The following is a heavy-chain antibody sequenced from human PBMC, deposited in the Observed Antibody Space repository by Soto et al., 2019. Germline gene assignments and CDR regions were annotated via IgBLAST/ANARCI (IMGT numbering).Heavy chain of an antibody. CDR3: ARDSSWEKRQWSFGY. J-gene: IGHJ4*02. D-gene: IGHD1-1*01. V-gene: IGHV3-7*03. CDR2: IKQDGSEK. CDR1: GFTFSSYW. Sequence: EVQLVESGGGLVQPGGSLRLSCAASGFTFSSYWMSWVRQAPGKGLEWVANIKQDGSEKYYVDSVKGRFTISRDNAKNSLYLQMNSLRVEYTAVYYCARDSSWEKRQWSFGYWGQGTLVTVSS.